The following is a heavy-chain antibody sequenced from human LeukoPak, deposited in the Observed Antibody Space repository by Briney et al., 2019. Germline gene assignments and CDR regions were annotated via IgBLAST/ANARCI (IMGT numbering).Heavy chain of an antibody. Sequence: GGSLRLSCAASGFTFDDYAMHWVRQAPGKGLEWVSGISWNSGSIGYADSVKGRFTISRDNANNSLYLQMNSLRAEGTAVYYCVRDFRFLEDYWGQGTLVTVSS. CDR2: ISWNSGSI. D-gene: IGHD3-3*01. J-gene: IGHJ4*02. CDR3: VRDFRFLEDY. CDR1: GFTFDDYA. V-gene: IGHV3-9*01.